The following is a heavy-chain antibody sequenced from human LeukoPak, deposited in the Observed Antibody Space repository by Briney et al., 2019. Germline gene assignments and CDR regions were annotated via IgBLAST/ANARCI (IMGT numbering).Heavy chain of an antibody. Sequence: PGGSLRLTCAASGFTFSNYAMHWVRQAPGKGLEWVSLIYGGGSTYYADSVKGRFTISRDNSKNTLYLQMNNLRAEDTAVYYCARTYYYYYYMDVWGKGTTVTVSS. CDR2: IYGGGST. CDR3: ARTYYYYYYMDV. J-gene: IGHJ6*03. V-gene: IGHV3-53*01. CDR1: GFTFSNYA.